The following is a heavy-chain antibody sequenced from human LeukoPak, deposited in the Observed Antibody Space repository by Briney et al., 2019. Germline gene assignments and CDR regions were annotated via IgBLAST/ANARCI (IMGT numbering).Heavy chain of an antibody. CDR3: AKDIGSYYDY. D-gene: IGHD3-10*01. Sequence: GGSLRLSCAASEFSVGSNYMTWVRQAPGKGLEWVSLIYSGGSTYYADSVKGRFTISRDNSKNTLYLQMNSLRAEDTAVYYCAKDIGSYYDYWGQGTLVTVSS. V-gene: IGHV3-66*01. J-gene: IGHJ4*02. CDR2: IYSGGST. CDR1: EFSVGSNY.